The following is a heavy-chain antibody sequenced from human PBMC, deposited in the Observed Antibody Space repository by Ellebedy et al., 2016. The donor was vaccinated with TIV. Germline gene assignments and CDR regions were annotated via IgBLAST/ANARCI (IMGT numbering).Heavy chain of an antibody. D-gene: IGHD6-19*01. CDR2: TYYRSKWNN. J-gene: IGHJ5*01. V-gene: IGHV6-1*01. Sequence: SQTLSLTCVISGDSVSTDIGWNWIRQSPSRGLEWLGRTYYRSKWNNDYAVSLKSRITINPDTSKNQFSLKLSSVTAADTAVYYCARHVSSGWFDYWGQGTLVTVSS. CDR1: GDSVSTDIG. CDR3: ARHVSSGWFDY.